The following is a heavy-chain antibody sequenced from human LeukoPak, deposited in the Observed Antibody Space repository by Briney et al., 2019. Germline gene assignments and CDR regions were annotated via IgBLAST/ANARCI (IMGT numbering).Heavy chain of an antibody. D-gene: IGHD6-13*01. J-gene: IGHJ3*02. CDR2: ISSSSSYI. CDR1: GFTFSSYS. V-gene: IGHV3-21*04. CDR3: AKSSTSWYFGAFDI. Sequence: GGSLRLSCAASGFTFSSYSMNWVRQAPGKGLEWVSSISSSSSYIYYADSVKGRFTISRDNAKNSLYLQMSSLRVEDTALYYCAKSSTSWYFGAFDIWGQGTMVTVSS.